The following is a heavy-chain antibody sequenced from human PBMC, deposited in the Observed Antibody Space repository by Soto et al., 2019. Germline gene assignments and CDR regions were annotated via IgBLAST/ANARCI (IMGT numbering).Heavy chain of an antibody. Sequence: QVQLQESGPGLVKPSETLSLTCTVSGGSVSSGSYYWSWIRQPPGKGLEWIGYIYYSGSTNYNPSRKSPVTISVDTSKNQFSLKLSSVTAADTAVYYCATTDCSSTSCYYYFDYWGQGTLVTVSS. D-gene: IGHD2-2*01. CDR3: ATTDCSSTSCYYYFDY. CDR1: GGSVSSGSYY. CDR2: IYYSGST. V-gene: IGHV4-61*01. J-gene: IGHJ4*02.